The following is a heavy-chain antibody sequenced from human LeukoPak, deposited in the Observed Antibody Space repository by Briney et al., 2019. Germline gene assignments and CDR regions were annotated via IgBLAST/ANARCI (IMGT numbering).Heavy chain of an antibody. V-gene: IGHV1-18*01. CDR3: ARRDYVWGPHTFDI. CDR2: ISVYNGST. Sequence: ASVKVSCKASGYTFTSYGISWVRQAPGQGLEWMGWISVYNGSTNYAQKLQGRVTMTTDTSTSTAYMELRSLRSDDTAVYYCARRDYVWGPHTFDIWGQGTMVTVSS. D-gene: IGHD3-16*01. J-gene: IGHJ3*02. CDR1: GYTFTSYG.